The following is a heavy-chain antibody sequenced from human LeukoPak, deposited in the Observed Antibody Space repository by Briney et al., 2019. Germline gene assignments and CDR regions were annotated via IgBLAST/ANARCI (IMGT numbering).Heavy chain of an antibody. J-gene: IGHJ3*02. CDR1: GFTFDDYG. D-gene: IGHD3-22*01. CDR3: AREMYYYDSSGYYLGASDI. Sequence: GGSLSLSCAASGFTFDDYGMSWVRQAPGKGLEWVSGINWNGVSTGYADSVKGRFTISRDNAKNSLYLQMNSLRAEDTALYHCAREMYYYDSSGYYLGASDIWGQGTMVTVSS. V-gene: IGHV3-20*01. CDR2: INWNGVST.